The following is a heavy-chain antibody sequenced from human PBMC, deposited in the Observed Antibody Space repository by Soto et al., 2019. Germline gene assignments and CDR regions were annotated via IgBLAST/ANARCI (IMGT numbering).Heavy chain of an antibody. CDR2: IKGSGGST. J-gene: IGHJ3*02. D-gene: IGHD3-10*01. V-gene: IGHV3-23*01. Sequence: AGGALRLSCAASGFTLSSHAMSWVRPAPGKGLEGGSAIKGSGGSTYYADSVKGRFTISRDNSKNTLYLQMNSLRAEDTAVYYCAKTQSPYYYGSGSYYNVPSTLDAFDIWGQGTMVTVSS. CDR3: AKTQSPYYYGSGSYYNVPSTLDAFDI. CDR1: GFTLSSHA.